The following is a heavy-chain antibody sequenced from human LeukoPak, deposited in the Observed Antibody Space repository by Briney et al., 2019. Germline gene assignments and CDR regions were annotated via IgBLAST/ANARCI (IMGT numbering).Heavy chain of an antibody. D-gene: IGHD5-18*01. V-gene: IGHV3-15*01. CDR1: GFTCSNAW. J-gene: IGHJ3*02. Sequence: IPGGSLRLSCAASGFTCSNAWMSWVRQAPGKALEWVGRIKSKTDGGTTDYAAPVKGRFTISRDDSRNTLYLQMNSLKTEDTAVYYCTTAGIQLQNYYALDIWGQGTMVTVSS. CDR2: IKSKTDGGTT. CDR3: TTAGIQLQNYYALDI.